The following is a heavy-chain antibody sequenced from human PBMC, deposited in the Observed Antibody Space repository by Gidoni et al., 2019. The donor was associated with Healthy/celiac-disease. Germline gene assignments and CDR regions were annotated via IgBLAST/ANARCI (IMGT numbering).Heavy chain of an antibody. V-gene: IGHV3-23*01. J-gene: IGHJ3*02. D-gene: IGHD2-2*02. CDR2: ISGSGGST. Sequence: EVQLLESGGGLVQPGGSLRLSCAASGFPFSSYAMSWVRQAPGKGLEWVSAISGSGGSTYYADSGKGRFTISRDNSKNTLYLQMNSLRAEDTAVYYCAKDLDIVVVPAAIPVFDAFDIWGQGTMVTVSS. CDR3: AKDLDIVVVPAAIPVFDAFDI. CDR1: GFPFSSYA.